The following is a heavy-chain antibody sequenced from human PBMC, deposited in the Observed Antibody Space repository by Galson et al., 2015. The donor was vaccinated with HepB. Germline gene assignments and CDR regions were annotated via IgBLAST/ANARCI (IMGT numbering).Heavy chain of an antibody. CDR3: ARVWTYYYYYMDV. D-gene: IGHD1-1*01. V-gene: IGHV3-48*01. J-gene: IGHJ6*03. CDR1: GFTFSSYS. CDR2: ISSSSSTI. Sequence: SLRLSCAASGFTFSSYSMNWVRQAPGKGLEWVSYISSSSSTIYYADSVKGRFTISRDNAKNSLYLQMNSLRAEDTAVYYCARVWTYYYYYMDVWGKGTTVTVSS.